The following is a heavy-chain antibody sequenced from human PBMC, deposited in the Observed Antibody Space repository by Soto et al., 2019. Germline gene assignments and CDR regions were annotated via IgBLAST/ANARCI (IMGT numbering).Heavy chain of an antibody. CDR1: GGSFSGYY. CDR2: INHSGST. V-gene: IGHV4-34*01. Sequence: SETLSLTCAVYGGSFSGYYWSWIRQPPGKGLEWIGEINHSGSTNYNPSIKSRVTISVDTSKNQFSLKLSSVTAADTAVYYCARDTVTNARAYYYYYYGMDVWGQGTTVTVSS. J-gene: IGHJ6*02. D-gene: IGHD4-17*01. CDR3: ARDTVTNARAYYYYYYGMDV.